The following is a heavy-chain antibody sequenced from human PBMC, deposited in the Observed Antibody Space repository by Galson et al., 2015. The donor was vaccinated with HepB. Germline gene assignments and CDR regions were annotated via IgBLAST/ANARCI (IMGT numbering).Heavy chain of an antibody. CDR3: ARALYYDSSGYRFGY. Sequence: SLRLSCAASGFIFSSYSMNWVRQAPGKGLEWTSYISSSSSTIYYADSVKGRFTISRDNAKNSLYLQMNSLRAEDTAVYYCARALYYDSSGYRFGYWGQGTLVTVSS. J-gene: IGHJ4*02. D-gene: IGHD3-22*01. CDR2: ISSSSSTI. CDR1: GFIFSSYS. V-gene: IGHV3-48*01.